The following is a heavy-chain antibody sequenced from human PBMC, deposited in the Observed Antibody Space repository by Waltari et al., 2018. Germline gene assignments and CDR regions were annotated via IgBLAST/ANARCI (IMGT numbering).Heavy chain of an antibody. CDR3: ARVQYSGYDPNNY. D-gene: IGHD5-12*01. J-gene: IGHJ4*02. CDR2: ISSSSSYL. CDR1: GFTFSSYS. V-gene: IGHV3-21*01. Sequence: EVQLVESGGGLVKPGGSLRLSCAASGFTFSSYSMNWVRQAPGKGLEWFSSISSSSSYLYYADSVKGRFTISRDNAKNSLYLQMNSLRAEDTAVYYCARVQYSGYDPNNYWGQGTLVTVSS.